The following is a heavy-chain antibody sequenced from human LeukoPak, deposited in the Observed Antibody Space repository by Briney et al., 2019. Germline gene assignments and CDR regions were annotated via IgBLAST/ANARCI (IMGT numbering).Heavy chain of an antibody. V-gene: IGHV3-21*01. CDR2: ISSSTSYI. CDR3: ARAGGSTVSHSDY. D-gene: IGHD4-17*01. CDR1: GFTFSNYS. J-gene: IGHJ4*02. Sequence: GGSLRLSCAASGFTFSNYSMNWIRQAPGKGLEWVSSISSSTSYIYYADSVKGRFTISKGNAKNSLYLQMNSLRAEDTAVYYCARAGGSTVSHSDYWGQGTLVTVSS.